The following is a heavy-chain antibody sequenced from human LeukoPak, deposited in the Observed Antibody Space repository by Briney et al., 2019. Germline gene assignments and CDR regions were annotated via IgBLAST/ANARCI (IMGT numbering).Heavy chain of an antibody. CDR3: ARVLRWYLLDY. CDR1: GFTLSSYA. V-gene: IGHV3-30-3*01. D-gene: IGHD4-23*01. CDR2: ISYDGSNK. J-gene: IGHJ4*02. Sequence: GRSLRLSCAASGFTLSSYAMHCVRQAPGKGLEWVAVISYDGSNKYYADSVKGRFTISRDNSKNTLYLQMHSPRAEDTAVYYCARVLRWYLLDYWGQGTLVTVSS.